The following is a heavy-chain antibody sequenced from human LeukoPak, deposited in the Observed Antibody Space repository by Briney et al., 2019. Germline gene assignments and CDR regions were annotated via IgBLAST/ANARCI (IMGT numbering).Heavy chain of an antibody. Sequence: GGSLRLSCAASGFTFSSYSMNWVRQAPGKGLEWVSFISSSSSYIYYADSVKGRFTISRDNAKNSLYLQMNSLRAEDTAVYYCARDAGVYAIPEDVWGKGTTVTVSS. V-gene: IGHV3-21*01. CDR2: ISSSSSYI. CDR3: ARDAGVYAIPEDV. J-gene: IGHJ6*04. D-gene: IGHD2-8*01. CDR1: GFTFSSYS.